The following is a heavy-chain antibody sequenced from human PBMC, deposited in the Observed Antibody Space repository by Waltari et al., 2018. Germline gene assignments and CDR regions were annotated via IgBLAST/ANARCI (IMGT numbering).Heavy chain of an antibody. J-gene: IGHJ5*02. CDR1: DFTFNSYA. V-gene: IGHV3-23*01. CDR2: ISISDAT. CDR3: AKPFYNWDDPLVS. Sequence: EVQLLESGGVLIQAGGSLILSFGGSDFTFNSYAINWVRRAPGTGLQWVAAISISDATFHADSVKGRFTISRDTSKDTVYLQMNSLRADDTAVYYCAKPFYNWDDPLVSWGQGTLVTVSS. D-gene: IGHD1-20*01.